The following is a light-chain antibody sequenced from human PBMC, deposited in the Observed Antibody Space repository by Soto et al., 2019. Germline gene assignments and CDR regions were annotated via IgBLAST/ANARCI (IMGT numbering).Light chain of an antibody. Sequence: QSVLTQPPSVSGAPGQRVTISCTGSSSNIGAGYDVHWYQQLPGTAPKLLIYGNSNRPSGVPDRFSGSKSGTSASLAITGLQAEDEADDYCQSYDSSLSGFVVFGGGTKLPVL. CDR3: QSYDSSLSGFVV. CDR2: GNS. V-gene: IGLV1-40*01. J-gene: IGLJ2*01. CDR1: SSNIGAGYD.